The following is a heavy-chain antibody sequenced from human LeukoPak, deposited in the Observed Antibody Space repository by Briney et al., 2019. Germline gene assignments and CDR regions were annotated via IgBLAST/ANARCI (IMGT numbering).Heavy chain of an antibody. D-gene: IGHD5-24*01. V-gene: IGHV3-7*01. CDR2: IKQDESAK. J-gene: IGHJ4*02. CDR1: VFTSSNSW. CDR3: ARETDGSLDY. Sequence: GGCLRLSCAASVFTSSNSWMAWGPQAPGQGLEWVANIKQDESAKHYSDSVKGRFTISRDNAKNSLFLQMNGLRAEDSALYYCARETDGSLDYWGQGTLVTVSS.